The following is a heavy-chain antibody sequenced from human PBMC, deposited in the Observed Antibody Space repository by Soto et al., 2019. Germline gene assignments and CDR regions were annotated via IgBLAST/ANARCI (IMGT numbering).Heavy chain of an antibody. CDR2: ISYDGSNK. Sequence: QVQLVESGGGVVQPGRSLRLSCAASGFTFSSYGMHWVRQAPGKGLEWVAVISYDGSNKYYADSVKGRFTISRDNSKNTLYLQMNSLRAVDTAVYYCANRGTVTKSMDYWGQGTLVTVS. D-gene: IGHD4-17*01. V-gene: IGHV3-30*18. J-gene: IGHJ4*02. CDR1: GFTFSSYG. CDR3: ANRGTVTKSMDY.